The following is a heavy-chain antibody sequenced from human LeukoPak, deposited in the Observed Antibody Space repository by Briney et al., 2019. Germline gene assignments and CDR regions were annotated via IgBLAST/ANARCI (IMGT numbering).Heavy chain of an antibody. D-gene: IGHD2-15*01. Sequence: SETLSLTCAVSGGSFNTYYWSWIRQPPGKGLEWIGEINHSGSTNYNPSLKSRVTISIDTSKNQFSLKLSSVTAADTAVYYCARGLCSGGSCYSEFPSNWFDPWGQGTLVTVSS. V-gene: IGHV4-34*01. CDR1: GGSFNTYY. J-gene: IGHJ5*02. CDR2: INHSGST. CDR3: ARGLCSGGSCYSEFPSNWFDP.